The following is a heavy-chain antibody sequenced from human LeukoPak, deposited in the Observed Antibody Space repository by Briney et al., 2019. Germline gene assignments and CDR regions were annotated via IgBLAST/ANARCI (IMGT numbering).Heavy chain of an antibody. CDR2: IWYDGSNK. V-gene: IGHV3-33*01. J-gene: IGHJ4*02. CDR3: ARDSGYDETAFDY. D-gene: IGHD5-12*01. CDR1: GFTFSSYG. Sequence: GGSLRLSCAASGFTFSSYGMHWVRQAPGKGLEWVAVIWYDGSNKYYADSVKGRFTISRDNSKNTLYLQMNSLRAEDTAVYYCARDSGYDETAFDYWGQGTLVTVSS.